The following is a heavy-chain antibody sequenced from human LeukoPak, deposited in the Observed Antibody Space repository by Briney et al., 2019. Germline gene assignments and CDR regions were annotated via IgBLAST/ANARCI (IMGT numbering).Heavy chain of an antibody. J-gene: IGHJ3*02. D-gene: IGHD1-26*01. CDR3: ARGADGSGFDI. CDR1: GFTFATNW. V-gene: IGHV5-51*01. Sequence: GESLKISCQTFGFTFATNWIGWVRQMPGKGLDCLGVIYPGDSDTRYSPSFQGQVTISAAKSISTAYLLWSSLKASATPIYYGARGADGSGFDIWGQGTMVTVSS. CDR2: IYPGDSDT.